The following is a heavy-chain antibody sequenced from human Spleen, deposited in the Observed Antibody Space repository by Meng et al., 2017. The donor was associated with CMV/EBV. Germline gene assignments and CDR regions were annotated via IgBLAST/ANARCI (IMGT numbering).Heavy chain of an antibody. V-gene: IGHV4-4*02. CDR1: GGSISSINL. D-gene: IGHD2-21*02. CDR2: IYHSGST. Sequence: QVQLQESGPGLVKPSGTLSLTCAVPGGSISSINLWTWVRQVPGKGLKWIGEIYHSGSTNYNPSLKSRVTISVDKFKNQFSLKLGSVTAADTAVYYCARIERRRILKYCGSDCSTTDYWGQGTLVTVSS. CDR3: ARIERRRILKYCGSDCSTTDY. J-gene: IGHJ4*02.